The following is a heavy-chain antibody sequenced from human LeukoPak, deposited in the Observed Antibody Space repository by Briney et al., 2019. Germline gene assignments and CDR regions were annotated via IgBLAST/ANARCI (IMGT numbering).Heavy chain of an antibody. V-gene: IGHV3-74*03. CDR2: INSDGSTT. CDR1: GFTVSSTY. D-gene: IGHD7-27*01. Sequence: GGSLRLSCAASGFTVSSTYMSWVRQAPGKGLVWVSHINSDGSTTTYADSVRGRFTISRDNAKNTLYLQMNSLRAEDTAVYYCARAPNVGTPDYWGQGTLVTVSS. J-gene: IGHJ4*02. CDR3: ARAPNVGTPDY.